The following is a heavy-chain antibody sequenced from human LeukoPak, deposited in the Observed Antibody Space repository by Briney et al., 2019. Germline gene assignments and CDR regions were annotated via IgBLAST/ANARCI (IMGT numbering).Heavy chain of an antibody. Sequence: GGSLRLSCAASGFTFSSYGIHWVRQAPGKGLEWVAFIRYDGSNKYYADSVKGRFTISRDNSKNTLYLQMNSLRAEDTAVYYCARGRLELRTGWPAFDIWGQGTMVTVSS. D-gene: IGHD1-7*01. CDR1: GFTFSSYG. CDR2: IRYDGSNK. J-gene: IGHJ3*02. CDR3: ARGRLELRTGWPAFDI. V-gene: IGHV3-30*02.